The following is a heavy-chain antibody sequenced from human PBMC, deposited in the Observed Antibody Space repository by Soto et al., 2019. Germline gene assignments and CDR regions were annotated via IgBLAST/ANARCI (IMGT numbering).Heavy chain of an antibody. CDR2: IYYSGST. CDR3: ATTTGPNNNQHAFNI. Sequence: SETLSLTCTVSGGSISSGGYYWSWISQHPGKGLEWIGYIYYSGSTYYNPSLKSRVTISVDTSKNQFSLKLSSVTAADTAVYYCATTTGPNNNQHAFNIWGKGTMVPV. J-gene: IGHJ3*02. D-gene: IGHD1-1*01. V-gene: IGHV4-31*03. CDR1: GGSISSGGYY.